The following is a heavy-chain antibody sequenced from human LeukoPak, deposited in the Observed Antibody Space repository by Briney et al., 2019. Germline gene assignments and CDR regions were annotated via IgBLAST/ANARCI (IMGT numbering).Heavy chain of an antibody. CDR3: ARHGAVGSLGYYYGMDV. D-gene: IGHD3-10*01. J-gene: IGHJ6*02. CDR1: GGSISSGSYY. V-gene: IGHV4-61*02. CDR2: IYTSGST. Sequence: SETLSLTCTVSGGSISSGSYYWSWIRQPAGKGLEWIGRIYTSGSTNYNPSLKSRVTMSVDTSKNQFSLKLSSVTAADTAVYYCARHGAVGSLGYYYGMDVWGQGTTVTVSS.